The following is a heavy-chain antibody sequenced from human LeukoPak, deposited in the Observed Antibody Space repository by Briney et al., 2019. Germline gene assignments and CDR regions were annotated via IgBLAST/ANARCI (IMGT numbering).Heavy chain of an antibody. Sequence: PVGCLRLSCAASGFSFSSYWMSWVRQAPGKGLEWVANIKQDGREKYYVDSVKGRFTISRDSATTSVYLQRHSLRAEDTAVYSCAKESRRVTTYDYWGQGALVTVSS. J-gene: IGHJ4*02. CDR2: IKQDGREK. V-gene: IGHV3-7*01. CDR3: AKESRRVTTYDY. D-gene: IGHD4-17*01. CDR1: GFSFSSYW.